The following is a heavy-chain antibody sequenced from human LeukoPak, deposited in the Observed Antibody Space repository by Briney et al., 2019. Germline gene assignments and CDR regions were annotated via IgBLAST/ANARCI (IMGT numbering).Heavy chain of an antibody. D-gene: IGHD1-14*01. CDR3: ARLAVYPAPDD. CDR1: GGSISSYY. J-gene: IGHJ4*02. Sequence: SSETLSLTCTVSGGSISSYYWSWIRQPPGKGLEWIGSIYYSGSTYYNPSLKSRVTISVDTSKNQFSLKLSSVTAADTAVYYCARLAVYPAPDDWGQGTLVTVSS. CDR2: IYYSGST. V-gene: IGHV4-59*05.